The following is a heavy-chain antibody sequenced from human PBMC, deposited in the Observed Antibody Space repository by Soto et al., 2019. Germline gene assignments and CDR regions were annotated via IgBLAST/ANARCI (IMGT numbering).Heavy chain of an antibody. Sequence: SETLSLTCAVSGGSISSSNWWSWVRQPPGKGLEWIGEIYHSGSTNYNPSLKSRVTISVDKSKNQFSLKLSSVTAADTAVYYCARVSGSYYYGKDVWSQRNTVTVSS. CDR3: ARVSGSYYYGKDV. D-gene: IGHD1-26*01. CDR2: IYHSGST. CDR1: GGSISSSNW. J-gene: IGHJ6*02. V-gene: IGHV4-4*02.